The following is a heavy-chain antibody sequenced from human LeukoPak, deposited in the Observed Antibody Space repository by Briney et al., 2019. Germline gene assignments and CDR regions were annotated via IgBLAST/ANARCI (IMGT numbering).Heavy chain of an antibody. D-gene: IGHD5-18*01. Sequence: SETLSLTCTVSGGSISSGGYYWSWIRQHPGKGLEWIGYIYYSGSTYYNPSLKSRVTISVDTSKNQFSLKLSSVTAADTAVYYCARDRRYGYYYYYYYMDVWGKGTTVTVSS. CDR2: IYYSGST. V-gene: IGHV4-31*03. J-gene: IGHJ6*03. CDR3: ARDRRYGYYYYYYYMDV. CDR1: GGSISSGGYY.